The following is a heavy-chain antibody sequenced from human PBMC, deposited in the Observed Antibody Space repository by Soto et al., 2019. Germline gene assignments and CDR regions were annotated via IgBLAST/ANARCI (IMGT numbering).Heavy chain of an antibody. J-gene: IGHJ6*01. Sequence: PGASLKISCKGSGYSFTSYWIGCVRQMPGKGQKWMRIIYPGDSNTRYSPSFQVQVTISADKPISTAYRQWSSLKASDTAMYYCATRPCSGGSCYSAFYGIDVWRQGTTVTVAS. V-gene: IGHV5-51*01. CDR3: ATRPCSGGSCYSAFYGIDV. D-gene: IGHD2-15*01. CDR2: IYPGDSNT. CDR1: GYSFTSYW.